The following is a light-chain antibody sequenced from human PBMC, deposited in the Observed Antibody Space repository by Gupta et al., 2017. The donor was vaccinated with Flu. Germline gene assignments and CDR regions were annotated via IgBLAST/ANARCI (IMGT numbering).Light chain of an antibody. CDR1: QDISTY. CDR3: QQLNSYPFT. CDR2: GAF. V-gene: IGKV1-9*01. J-gene: IGKJ3*01. Sequence: DIPLTQSPSFVSASVGDRVSITCRASQDISTYLAWYQEKPGKAPKLLIYGAFSLQGGVPSRFSGSGSGTEFTLTISSLQPEDFATYYCQQLNSYPFTFGHGTKVDIK.